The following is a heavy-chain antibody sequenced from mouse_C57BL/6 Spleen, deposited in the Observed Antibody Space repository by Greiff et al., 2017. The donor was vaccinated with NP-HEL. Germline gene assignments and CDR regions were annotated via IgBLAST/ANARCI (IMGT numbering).Heavy chain of an antibody. V-gene: IGHV3-6*01. CDR1: GYSITSGYY. J-gene: IGHJ2*01. Sequence: EVQLQQSGPGLVKPSQSLSLTCSVTGYSITSGYYWNWLRQFPGNKLEWMGYISYDGSNNYNPSLKNRNSITRDTSKNQFFLKLNSVTTEDTATYYCARGGVSYLDYWGQGTTLTVSS. CDR2: ISYDGSN. D-gene: IGHD6-2*01. CDR3: ARGGVSYLDY.